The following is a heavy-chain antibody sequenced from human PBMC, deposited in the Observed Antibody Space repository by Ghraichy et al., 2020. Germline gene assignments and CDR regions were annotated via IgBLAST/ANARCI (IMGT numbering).Heavy chain of an antibody. V-gene: IGHV3-21*01. CDR3: ATIPAAGFWYFGL. CDR2: ISSSSTLT. Sequence: GGSLRLSCAASGFTFSSYGMTWVRQAPGKGLEWVSCISSSSTLTYYADSVKGRFTISRDNAKNSVYLQMNSLRAEDTAVYYCATIPAAGFWYFGLWGRGTRVTVSS. J-gene: IGHJ2*01. D-gene: IGHD6-13*01. CDR1: GFTFSSYG.